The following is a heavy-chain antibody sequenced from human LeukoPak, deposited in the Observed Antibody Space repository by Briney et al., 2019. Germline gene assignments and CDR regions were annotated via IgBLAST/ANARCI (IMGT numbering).Heavy chain of an antibody. CDR3: ASGHSEPPYYGMDV. Sequence: SVKVSCKASGGTFSSYAISWVRQAPGQGLEWMGRIIPLLGIANYAQKFQGRVTITADKSTSTAYMELSSLGSEDTAVYYCASGHSEPPYYGMDVWGQGTTVTVSS. CDR2: IIPLLGIA. V-gene: IGHV1-69*04. CDR1: GGTFSSYA. J-gene: IGHJ6*02. D-gene: IGHD1-14*01.